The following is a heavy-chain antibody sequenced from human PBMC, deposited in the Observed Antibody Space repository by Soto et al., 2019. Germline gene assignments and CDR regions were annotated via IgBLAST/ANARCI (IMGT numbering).Heavy chain of an antibody. CDR2: IYHSGST. CDR1: GGSISSSNW. D-gene: IGHD1-1*01. V-gene: IGHV4-4*02. CDR3: AGEGRSGRTTYRYYYGMDV. J-gene: IGHJ6*02. Sequence: SETLSLTCAVSGGSISSSNWWSWVRQPPGKRLEWIGEIYHSGSTNYNPSLKSRVTISVDKSKNQFSLKLSSVTAADTAVYYCAGEGRSGRTTYRYYYGMDVWGQGTTVTVSS.